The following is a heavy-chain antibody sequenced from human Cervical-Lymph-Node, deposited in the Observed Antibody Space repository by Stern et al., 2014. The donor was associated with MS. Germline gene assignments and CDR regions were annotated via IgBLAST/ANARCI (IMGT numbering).Heavy chain of an antibody. CDR2: IYPGDSDT. V-gene: IGHV5-51*01. CDR3: ARHCAKREQCAFDY. J-gene: IGHJ4*02. CDR1: GYSFTSFW. Sequence: VQLVESGAEVKKPGESLKISCKGSGYSFTSFWIGWVRQMPGKGLEWMGIIYPGDSDTRYSPSFQGQVTISADKSVSPAYLQWSSLKASDTAMYYCARHCAKREQCAFDYWGQGTLVTVSS. D-gene: IGHD6-19*01.